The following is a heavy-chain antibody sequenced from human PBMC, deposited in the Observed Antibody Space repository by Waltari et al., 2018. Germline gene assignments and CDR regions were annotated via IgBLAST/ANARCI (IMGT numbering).Heavy chain of an antibody. D-gene: IGHD2-15*01. J-gene: IGHJ5*02. Sequence: EVQLVESGGGLVQPGGSLRLSCAASGFTFSSYWMHWVRKSPGKGLVWVSRINSDGSSTSYADSVKGRFTISRDNAKNTLYLQMNSLRAEDTAVYYCARARLAARTWFDPWGQGTLVTVSS. CDR1: GFTFSSYW. CDR2: INSDGSST. CDR3: ARARLAARTWFDP. V-gene: IGHV3-74*01.